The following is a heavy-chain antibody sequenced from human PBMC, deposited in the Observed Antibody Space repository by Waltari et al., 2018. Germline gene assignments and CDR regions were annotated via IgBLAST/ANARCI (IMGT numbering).Heavy chain of an antibody. CDR2: INPNSGGT. D-gene: IGHD2-21*01. CDR3: AVISNCGGDCFFDY. Sequence: QVQLVQSGAEVKKPGASVKVSCKDSGYTFTGYYMHWVRQAPGQGLEWMGRINPNSGGTNYAQKFQGRVTMTRDTSISTSYMELSRLRSDDTAVYYCAVISNCGGDCFFDYWGQGTLVTVSS. CDR1: GYTFTGYY. J-gene: IGHJ4*02. V-gene: IGHV1-2*06.